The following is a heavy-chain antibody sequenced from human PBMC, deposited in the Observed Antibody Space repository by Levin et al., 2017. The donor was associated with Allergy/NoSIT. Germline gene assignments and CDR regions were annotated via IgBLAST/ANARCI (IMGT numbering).Heavy chain of an antibody. Sequence: QASETLSLTCAASGFTFSSYGMHWVRQAPGKGLEWVAVIWDDGYKKYYADSVKGRFTISRDNSKNTLYLQMNSLRAEDTAVYYCARVLRFYYYYYMDVWDKGTTVTVSS. CDR3: ARVLRFYYYYYMDV. CDR2: IWDDGYKK. J-gene: IGHJ6*03. CDR1: GFTFSSYG. D-gene: IGHD5-12*01. V-gene: IGHV3-33*01.